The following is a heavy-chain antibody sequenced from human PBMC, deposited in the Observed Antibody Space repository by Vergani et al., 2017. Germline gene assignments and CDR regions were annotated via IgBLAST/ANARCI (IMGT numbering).Heavy chain of an antibody. CDR3: ARGGHGGDRGFDP. CDR2: IYYSGST. J-gene: IGHJ5*02. V-gene: IGHV4-59*01. D-gene: IGHD4-17*01. CDR1: GGSISSYY. Sequence: QVQLQESGPGLVKPSETLSLTCTVSGGSISSYYWSWIRQPPGKGLEWIGYIYYSGSTNYNPSLKSRVTISVDTSKHQFSLKLSSVTAADSAVYYCARGGHGGDRGFDPWGQGTLVTVSS.